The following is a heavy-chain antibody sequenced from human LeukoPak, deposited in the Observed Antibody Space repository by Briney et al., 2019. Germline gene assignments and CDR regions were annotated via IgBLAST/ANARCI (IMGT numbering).Heavy chain of an antibody. CDR1: GFNFDDYG. D-gene: IGHD1-26*01. CDR2: INWSGGSI. CDR3: ARARFSGSYVPWLPDYCG. V-gene: IGHV3-20*04. J-gene: IGHJ4*03. Sequence: PRGSLRLSCAVSGFNFDDYGMSWVRQVPGKGLEWVSCINWSGGSIGYVDSVKGRFTISRDNAKNSLYLQMNSLRAEDTALYYCARARFSGSYVPWLPDYCGWGPGVLVT.